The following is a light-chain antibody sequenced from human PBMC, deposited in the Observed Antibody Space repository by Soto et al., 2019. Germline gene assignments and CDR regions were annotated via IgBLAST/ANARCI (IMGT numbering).Light chain of an antibody. CDR2: GAS. J-gene: IGKJ3*01. Sequence: DIVLTQSPGTLSLSPGERATLSCWASQSLSTDYLAWYQQKPGQPPRLLIYGASSRATGIPDRFSGSGSGTDFTLTISRLEPEDFAVYYCQQYGSSPGLFTFGPGTKVDIK. V-gene: IGKV3-20*01. CDR3: QQYGSSPGLFT. CDR1: QSLSTDY.